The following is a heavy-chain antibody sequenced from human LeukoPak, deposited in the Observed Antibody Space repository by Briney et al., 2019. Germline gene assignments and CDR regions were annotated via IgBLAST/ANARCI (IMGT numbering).Heavy chain of an antibody. Sequence: SETLSLTCTVSGGSISSYYRSWIRQPPGKGLEWIGYIYYSGSTNYNPSLKSRVTISVDTSKNQFSLKLSSVTAADTAVYYCARSESGYYFAFDYWGQGTLVTVSS. J-gene: IGHJ4*02. CDR3: ARSESGYYFAFDY. D-gene: IGHD3-22*01. CDR2: IYYSGST. V-gene: IGHV4-59*01. CDR1: GGSISSYY.